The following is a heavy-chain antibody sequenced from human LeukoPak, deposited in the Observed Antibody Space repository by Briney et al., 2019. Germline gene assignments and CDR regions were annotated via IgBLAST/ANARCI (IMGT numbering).Heavy chain of an antibody. J-gene: IGHJ3*02. V-gene: IGHV3-23*01. CDR2: ISGSGSST. Sequence: GGSLRLSCAASGFTFSSYAMSWVRQAPGKGLEWVSAISGSGSSTYYAGSVKGRFTISRDNSKNTLYLQMNSLRAEDTAVYYCANPMGFGESPGAFDIWGQGTMVTVSS. D-gene: IGHD3-10*01. CDR3: ANPMGFGESPGAFDI. CDR1: GFTFSSYA.